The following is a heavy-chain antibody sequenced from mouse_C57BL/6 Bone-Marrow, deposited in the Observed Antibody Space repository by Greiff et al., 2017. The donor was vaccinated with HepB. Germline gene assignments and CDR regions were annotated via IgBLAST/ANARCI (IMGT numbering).Heavy chain of an antibody. D-gene: IGHD1-1*01. CDR1: GFSLTSYG. J-gene: IGHJ4*01. CDR2: IWSGGST. Sequence: VKLKQSGPGLVQPSQSLSITCTVSGFSLTSYGVHWVRQSPGKGLEWLGVIWSGGSTDYNAAFISRLSISKDNSKSQVFFKMNSLQADDTAIYYCARFYYYGSSYDYAMDYWGQGTSVTVSS. V-gene: IGHV2-2*01. CDR3: ARFYYYGSSYDYAMDY.